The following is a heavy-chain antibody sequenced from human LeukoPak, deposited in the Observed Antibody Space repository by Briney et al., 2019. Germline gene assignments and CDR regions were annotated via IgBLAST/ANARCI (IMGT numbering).Heavy chain of an antibody. CDR1: GYTFTSNG. CDR3: ARGLRILWFGEFAY. CDR2: IHPYNHNT. J-gene: IGHJ4*02. D-gene: IGHD3-10*01. V-gene: IGHV1-18*01. Sequence: GASVKVSYKASGYTFTSNGISWVRLASGQGLEWMGWIHPYNHNTIYAQKLQGRVTMTRDTSTSTVYMELRSEDTAVYYCARGLRILWFGEFAYWGQGTPVTVSS.